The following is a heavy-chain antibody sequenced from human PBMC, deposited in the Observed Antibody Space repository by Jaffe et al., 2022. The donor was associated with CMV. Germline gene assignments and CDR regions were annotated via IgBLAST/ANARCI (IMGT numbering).Heavy chain of an antibody. V-gene: IGHV1-2*02. CDR2: INPNSGST. CDR3: ARGRGIAVAGNVPLFDY. D-gene: IGHD6-19*01. Sequence: QVQLVQSGAEVKKPGASVKVSCKAAGYTFTGYHFHWVRQAPGQGLEWMGWINPNSGSTNYAQKFQGRVTMTRDTSISTAYMEVSRLRFDDTAVYYCARGRGIAVAGNVPLFDYWGQGTLVTVSS. J-gene: IGHJ4*02. CDR1: GYTFTGYH.